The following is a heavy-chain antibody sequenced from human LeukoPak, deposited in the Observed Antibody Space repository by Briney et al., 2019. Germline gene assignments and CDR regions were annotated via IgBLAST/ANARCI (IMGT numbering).Heavy chain of an antibody. CDR1: GFTFDDYA. CDR3: AKDISGYFSN. Sequence: GRSLRLSCAASGFTFDDYAMHWVRHAPGKGLEWVSGISWNSGSIGYADSVKGRFTISRDNAKNSLYLQMNSLRAEDTALYYCAKDISGYFSNWGQGTLVTVSS. D-gene: IGHD3-22*01. V-gene: IGHV3-9*01. J-gene: IGHJ4*02. CDR2: ISWNSGSI.